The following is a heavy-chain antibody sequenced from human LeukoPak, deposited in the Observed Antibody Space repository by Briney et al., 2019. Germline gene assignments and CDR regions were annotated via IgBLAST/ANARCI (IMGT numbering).Heavy chain of an antibody. V-gene: IGHV4-59*01. CDR2: IHYTGST. J-gene: IGHJ5*02. Sequence: SEPLPLICTVSGCRIRRYYWIWLRHSPRKALDCIGYIHYTGSTNYNPSLKSRVTISVETSKNQFSLKLKSVTAADMAVYYCARGGYYGSGNDFRFDPWGQGTLVTVSS. D-gene: IGHD3-10*01. CDR3: ARGGYYGSGNDFRFDP. CDR1: GCRIRRYY.